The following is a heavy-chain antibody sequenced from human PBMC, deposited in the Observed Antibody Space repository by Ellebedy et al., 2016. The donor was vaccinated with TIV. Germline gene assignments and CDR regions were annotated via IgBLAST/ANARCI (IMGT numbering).Heavy chain of an antibody. CDR3: ARKHLYGLD. J-gene: IGHJ4*02. CDR2: IYSGGGT. CDR1: GFTVSSNS. D-gene: IGHD3-10*01. Sequence: PGGSLRLSCAASGFTVSSNSMNWVRQAPGKGLEWVSVIYSGGGTSYEDSVKGRFTIFRDTSKNTLFLQRNSLRAEDTAVYYCARKHLYGLDWGQGNLVTVSS. V-gene: IGHV3-66*01.